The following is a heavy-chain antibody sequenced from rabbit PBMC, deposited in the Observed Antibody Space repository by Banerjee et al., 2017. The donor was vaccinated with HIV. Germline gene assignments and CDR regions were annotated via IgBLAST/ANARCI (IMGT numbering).Heavy chain of an antibody. CDR3: ARDLSGVIGWNLNL. D-gene: IGHD1-1*01. CDR1: GIDFSSSYW. J-gene: IGHJ4*01. Sequence: QQQLEESGGGLVKPGGTLTLTCTASGIDFSSSYWICWVRQAPGKGLEWIACIYTASTDNGDCASWAKGRFTISKTSWTTVTLQMTSLTAADTATYFCARDLSGVIGWNLNLWGQGTLVTVS. CDR2: IYTASTDNG. V-gene: IGHV1S45*01.